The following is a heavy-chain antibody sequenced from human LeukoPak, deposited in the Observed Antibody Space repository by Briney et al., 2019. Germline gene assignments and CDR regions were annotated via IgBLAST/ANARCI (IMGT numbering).Heavy chain of an antibody. CDR2: IYPGDSDT. CDR3: ARQIVATKGVNWFDP. D-gene: IGHD5-12*01. CDR1: GYSFTSYW. Sequence: GESLKISCKGSGYSFTSYWIGWVRQMPGKGLEWMGIIYPGDSDTRYSPSFQGQVTISADKSISTAYLQWSSLKASDTAMYYCARQIVATKGVNWFDPWGQGTLVTVSS. J-gene: IGHJ5*02. V-gene: IGHV5-51*01.